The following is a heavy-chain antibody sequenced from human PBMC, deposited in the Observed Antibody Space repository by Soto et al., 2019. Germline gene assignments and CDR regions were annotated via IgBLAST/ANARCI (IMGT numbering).Heavy chain of an antibody. CDR2: ISYDGSNK. CDR3: ARGGGCGGVCDSDDAFDI. D-gene: IGHD2-21*02. CDR1: GFTFSSYA. J-gene: IGHJ3*02. Sequence: QVQLVESGGGVVQPGRSLRLSCAASGFTFSSYAMHWVRQAPGKGLEWVAVISYDGSNKYYADSVKGRFTISRDNSKNTLYLQMNSLRAEDTAVYYCARGGGCGGVCDSDDAFDIWGQGTMVTVSS. V-gene: IGHV3-30-3*01.